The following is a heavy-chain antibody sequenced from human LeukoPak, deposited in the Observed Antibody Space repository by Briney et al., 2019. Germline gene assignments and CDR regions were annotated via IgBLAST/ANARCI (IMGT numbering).Heavy chain of an antibody. CDR2: TYYRSKWYY. CDR1: GDSVSSNSAA. J-gene: IGHJ4*02. CDR3: ARGATAYFDY. D-gene: IGHD5-12*01. Sequence: SQTLSLTCAISGDSVSSNSAAWSWVRQSPSRGPEWLGRTYYRSKWYYDYAVSVKSRITINPDTSKNQFSLQLNSVTPEDTAVYYCARGATAYFDYWGQGTLVTVSS. V-gene: IGHV6-1*01.